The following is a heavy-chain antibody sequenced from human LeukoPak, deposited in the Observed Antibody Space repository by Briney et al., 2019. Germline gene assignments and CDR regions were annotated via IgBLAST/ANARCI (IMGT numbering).Heavy chain of an antibody. CDR3: ARGDYDYVWGSYRSRPTDY. V-gene: IGHV1-8*01. J-gene: IGHJ4*02. CDR2: MNPNSGNT. Sequence: ASVKVSCKASGYTFTSYDINWVRQAPGQGLEWMGWMNPNSGNTGYAQKFQGRVTMTRNTSISTAYMELSSLRSEDTAVYYCARGDYDYVWGSYRSRPTDYWGQGTLVTVSS. CDR1: GYTFTSYD. D-gene: IGHD3-16*02.